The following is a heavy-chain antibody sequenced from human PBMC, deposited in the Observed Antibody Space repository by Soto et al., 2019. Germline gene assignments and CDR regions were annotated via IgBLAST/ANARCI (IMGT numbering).Heavy chain of an antibody. V-gene: IGHV1-18*01. CDR2: ISAYNGNT. CDR1: GYTFTSYG. CDR3: ARAVGYSYGHNWFDP. D-gene: IGHD5-18*01. J-gene: IGHJ5*02. Sequence: WASVKVSCKASGYTFTSYGISWVRQAPGQGLEWMGWISAYNGNTNYAQKLQGRVTMTTDTSTSTAYMELRSLRSDDTAVYYCARAVGYSYGHNWFDPWGQGTLVTVSS.